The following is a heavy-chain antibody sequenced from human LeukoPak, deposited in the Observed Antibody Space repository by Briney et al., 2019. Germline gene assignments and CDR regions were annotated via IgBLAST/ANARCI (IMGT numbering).Heavy chain of an antibody. CDR3: AREGVDIVVVPAARPSFYYFDY. J-gene: IGHJ4*02. CDR2: IYTSGSP. V-gene: IGHV4-4*07. Sequence: PSETLSLTCTVSGGSISSYYWSWIRQPAGKGLEWIGRIYTSGSPNYNPSLKSRVTMSVDTSKNQFSLKLSSVTAADTAVYYCAREGVDIVVVPAARPSFYYFDYWGQGTLVTVSS. D-gene: IGHD2-2*01. CDR1: GGSISSYY.